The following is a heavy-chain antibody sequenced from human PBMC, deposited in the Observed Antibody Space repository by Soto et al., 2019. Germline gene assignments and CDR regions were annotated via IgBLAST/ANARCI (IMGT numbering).Heavy chain of an antibody. V-gene: IGHV1-18*04. D-gene: IGHD3-22*01. Sequence: ASVKVSCKASGYTFTSYGISWVRQAPGQGLEWMGWISAYNGNTNYAQKLQGRVTMTTDTSTSTAYMELRSLRSDDTAVYYCARGRWDDSSGYDAFDIWGQGXMVTV. J-gene: IGHJ3*02. CDR1: GYTFTSYG. CDR2: ISAYNGNT. CDR3: ARGRWDDSSGYDAFDI.